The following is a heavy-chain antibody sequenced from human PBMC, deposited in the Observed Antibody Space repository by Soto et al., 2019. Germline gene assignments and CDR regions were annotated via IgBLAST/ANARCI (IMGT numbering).Heavy chain of an antibody. CDR1: SGSISSSNW. CDR2: IYHSGST. CDR3: PGGGVLGGSGK. V-gene: IGHV4-4*02. Sequence: QVQLQESGPGLVKPSGTLSLTCAVSSGSISSSNWWSWVRQPPGKGLEWIGEIYHSGSTNYNPSLRGGVTLQEDNPRNRFPRKLAFGPAADTAGIYGPGGGVLGGSGKWGRETLVTVS. J-gene: IGHJ4*02. D-gene: IGHD3-10*01.